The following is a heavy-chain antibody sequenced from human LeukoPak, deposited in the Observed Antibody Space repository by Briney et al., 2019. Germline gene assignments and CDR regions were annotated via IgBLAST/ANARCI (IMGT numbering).Heavy chain of an antibody. CDR1: GFTFRSHG. Sequence: GGSLRLSCTASGFTFRSHGMNWVRQAPGKGLEWVAFIRFDGINKYYADSVKGRFTISRDNSKNTLYLQMNSLRPEDTAVYYCAKVDWYLDLWGHGTLITVSS. J-gene: IGHJ2*01. V-gene: IGHV3-30*02. CDR3: AKVDWYLDL. CDR2: IRFDGINK.